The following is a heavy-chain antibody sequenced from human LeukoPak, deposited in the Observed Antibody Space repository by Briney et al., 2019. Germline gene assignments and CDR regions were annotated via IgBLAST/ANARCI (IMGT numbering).Heavy chain of an antibody. V-gene: IGHV4-34*01. J-gene: IGHJ4*02. CDR3: ARGKWEYYDILTSVYYFDY. Sequence: PSETLSLTCAVYGGSFSGYYWSWIRQPPGKGLEWIGEINHSGSTNYNPSLKSRVTISVDTSKNQFSLKLSSVTAADTAVYYCARGKWEYYDILTSVYYFDYWGQGTLVTVSS. D-gene: IGHD3-9*01. CDR2: INHSGST. CDR1: GGSFSGYY.